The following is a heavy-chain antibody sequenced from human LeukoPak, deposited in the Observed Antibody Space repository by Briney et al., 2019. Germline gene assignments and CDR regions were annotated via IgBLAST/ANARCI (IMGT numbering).Heavy chain of an antibody. J-gene: IGHJ4*02. Sequence: SETLSLTCTVSGGSISDYYWSWIRQPAGKGLEWIGRIYTSGSTNYNPSLKSRVTMSVDTSKNQFSLKLNSVTAADTAVYYCALWRGYGGYFDYWGQGSLVTVSS. CDR2: IYTSGST. CDR3: ALWRGYGGYFDY. V-gene: IGHV4-4*07. D-gene: IGHD4-23*01. CDR1: GGSISDYY.